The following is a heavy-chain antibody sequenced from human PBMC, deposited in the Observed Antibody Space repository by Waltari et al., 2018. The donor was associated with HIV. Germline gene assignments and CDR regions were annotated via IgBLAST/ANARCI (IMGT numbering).Heavy chain of an antibody. J-gene: IGHJ6*02. CDR3: AREPYYYSNNGYLRNNYYYYGMDV. CDR2: FYTGEGP. CDR1: SGSSKGCH. Sequence: QVQLQESGPGLVKPSETLSRTCSVPSGSSKGCHRWIRQPAGQALVWIGRFYTGEGPTLNPSLKSRVAMSVDTSKNHFTLRLHSVTAADTAVYYCAREPYYYSNNGYLRNNYYYYGMDVWGQGTTVTVSS. D-gene: IGHD3-10*01. V-gene: IGHV4-4*07.